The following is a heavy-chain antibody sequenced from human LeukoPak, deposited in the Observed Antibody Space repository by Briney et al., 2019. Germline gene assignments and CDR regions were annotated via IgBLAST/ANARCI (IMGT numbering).Heavy chain of an antibody. CDR1: GGSIGGSSYY. V-gene: IGHV4-39*01. J-gene: IGHJ4*02. D-gene: IGHD4-17*01. CDR3: ARGGYGDHFDY. CDR2: IYYSGTT. Sequence: KPSETLSLTCTVSGGSIGGSSYYWGWIRQPPGKGLEWIGSIYYSGTTYYNPSLKSRVTISVDTSKNQFSLKLSSVTAADTAVYYCARGGYGDHFDYWGQGTLVTVSS.